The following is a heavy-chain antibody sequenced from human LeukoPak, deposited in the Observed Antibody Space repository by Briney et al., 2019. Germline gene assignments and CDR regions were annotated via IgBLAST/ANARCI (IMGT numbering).Heavy chain of an antibody. V-gene: IGHV3-30*02. CDR2: IRYDGSNK. CDR3: AKDLVRGVTVFDY. CDR1: GFTFSSYG. D-gene: IGHD3-10*01. J-gene: IGHJ4*02. Sequence: GGSLRLSCAASGFTFSSYGMHWVRQAPGKGLEWVVFIRYDGSNKYYADSVKGRFTISRDNSKNTLYLQMNSLRAEDTAVYYCAKDLVRGVTVFDYWGQGTLVTVSS.